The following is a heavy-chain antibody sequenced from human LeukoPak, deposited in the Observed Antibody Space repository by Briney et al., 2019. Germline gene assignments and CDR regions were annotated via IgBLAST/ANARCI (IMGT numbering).Heavy chain of an antibody. V-gene: IGHV3-11*01. CDR1: GFTFRDYY. CDR2: ISSSGSGT. CDR3: ARGMWDAFDI. Sequence: GGSLRLSCGASGFTFRDYYMGWIRQAPGKGLEWVSYISSSGSGTYYADSVKGRFTISRDNAKNSLYLQMNSLKPEDTALYHCARGMWDAFDIWGQGTMVTVSS. J-gene: IGHJ3*02. D-gene: IGHD2-21*01.